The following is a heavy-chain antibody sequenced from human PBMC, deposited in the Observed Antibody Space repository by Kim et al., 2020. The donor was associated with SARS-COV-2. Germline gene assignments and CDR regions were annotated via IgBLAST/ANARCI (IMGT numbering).Heavy chain of an antibody. CDR2: INHSGST. CDR3: ARNSGGYLWGVDY. CDR1: GGSFSGYY. J-gene: IGHJ4*02. V-gene: IGHV4-34*01. D-gene: IGHD1-26*01. Sequence: SETLSLTCAVYGGSFSGYYWSWIRQPPGKGLEWIGEINHSGSTNYNPSLKSRVTISVDTSKNQFSLKLSSVTAADTAVYYCARNSGGYLWGVDYCGQGTL.